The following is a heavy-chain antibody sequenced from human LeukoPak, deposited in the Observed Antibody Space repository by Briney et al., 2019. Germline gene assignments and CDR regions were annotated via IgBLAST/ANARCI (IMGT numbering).Heavy chain of an antibody. J-gene: IGHJ6*03. CDR1: GYIFTAYY. CDR2: IHPKSGDT. V-gene: IGHV1-2*02. CDR3: ARDTWFGNYYLDV. D-gene: IGHD3-10*01. Sequence: RASVKVSCKASGYIFTAYYVHWVRQAPGQGLEWMGWIHPKSGDTNFAQRFQGRVTLTSDTTLNTIYVELSGLRSDDTAIYYCARDTWFGNYYLDVWGRGTTVTVSS.